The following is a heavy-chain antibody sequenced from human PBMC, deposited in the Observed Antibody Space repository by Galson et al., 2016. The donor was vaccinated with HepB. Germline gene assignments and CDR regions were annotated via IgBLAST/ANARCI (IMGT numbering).Heavy chain of an antibody. CDR2: VSGSGLST. CDR3: TKDMAFDYGDSVNPGAFDI. D-gene: IGHD4-17*01. CDR1: GFTFENYA. J-gene: IGHJ3*02. Sequence: SLRLSCAASGFTFENYAMHWVRQAPGKGLEWVSAVSGSGLSTYYTDSVKGRFTISRDNSKNTVYLQMSSLRAEDTAVYYCTKDMAFDYGDSVNPGAFDIWGQGTLVAVSS. V-gene: IGHV3-23*01.